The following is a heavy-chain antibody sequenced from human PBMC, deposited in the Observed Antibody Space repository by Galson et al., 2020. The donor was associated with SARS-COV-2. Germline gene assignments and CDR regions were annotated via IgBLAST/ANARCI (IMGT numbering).Heavy chain of an antibody. Sequence: SETLSLTCTVSGGSISSSSYYWGWIRQPPGKGLEWIGSIYYSGSTYYNPSLKSRVTISVDTSKNQFSLKLSSVTAADTAVYYCARRLYYDSSGYYYDDYFDYWGQGTLVTVSS. V-gene: IGHV4-39*01. CDR2: IYYSGST. CDR1: GGSISSSSYY. D-gene: IGHD3-22*01. CDR3: ARRLYYDSSGYYYDDYFDY. J-gene: IGHJ4*02.